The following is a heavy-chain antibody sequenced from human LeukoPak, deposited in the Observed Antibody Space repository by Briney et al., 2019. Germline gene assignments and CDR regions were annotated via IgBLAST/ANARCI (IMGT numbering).Heavy chain of an antibody. D-gene: IGHD3-10*01. CDR3: ARDLLMVRGVIETKNWFDP. J-gene: IGHJ5*02. CDR2: ISAYNGNT. CDR1: GYTFTSYG. V-gene: IGHV1-18*01. Sequence: GASVTVSCKASGYTFTSYGISWVRQAPGQGLEWMGWISAYNGNTNYAQKLQGRVTMTTDTSTSTAYMELRSLRSDDTAVYYCARDLLMVRGVIETKNWFDPWGQGTLVTVSS.